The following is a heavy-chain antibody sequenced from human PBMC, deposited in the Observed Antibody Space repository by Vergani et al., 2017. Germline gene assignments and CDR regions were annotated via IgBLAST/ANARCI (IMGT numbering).Heavy chain of an antibody. CDR1: GFTFSSYG. CDR3: AKPPARGYYYYMDV. CDR2: IWYDGSNK. J-gene: IGHJ6*03. V-gene: IGHV3-33*06. Sequence: QVQLVESGGGVVQPGRSLRLSCAASGFTFSSYGMHWVRQAPGKGLEWVAVIWYDGSNKYYADSVKGRFTISRDNSKNTLYLQMNSLRAEDTAVYYCAKPPARGYYYYMDVWGKGTTVTVSS.